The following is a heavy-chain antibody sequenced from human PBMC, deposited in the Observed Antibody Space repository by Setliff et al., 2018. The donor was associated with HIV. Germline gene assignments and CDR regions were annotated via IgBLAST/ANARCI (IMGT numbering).Heavy chain of an antibody. J-gene: IGHJ4*02. D-gene: IGHD6-19*01. Sequence: GASVKVSCKASGYTFTSYYMHWVRQAPGQGLEWMGIINPSGGSTGYAQKFQGRVTMTRDTSTSTVYMELSSLRSEDTAVYYCARDLRGSGWSYYFDYWGQGTLVTVSS. CDR3: ARDLRGSGWSYYFDY. CDR2: INPSGGST. V-gene: IGHV1-46*01. CDR1: GYTFTSYY.